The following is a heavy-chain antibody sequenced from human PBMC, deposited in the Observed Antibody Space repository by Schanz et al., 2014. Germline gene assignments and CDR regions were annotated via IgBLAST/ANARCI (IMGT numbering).Heavy chain of an antibody. V-gene: IGHV1-69*02. CDR2: IIPILGIA. CDR3: AGTYCSSTSCYTGYYYMDV. D-gene: IGHD2-2*02. CDR1: GGPFSSDT. Sequence: QVHLVQSGAEVKKPGPSVKVSCKASGGPFSSDTISWVRQAPGQGLEWMGRIIPILGIANYAQNFQGRVTITADKSTSTAYMELTSLRSEDTAVYYCAGTYCSSTSCYTGYYYMDVWGKGTTVTVSS. J-gene: IGHJ6*03.